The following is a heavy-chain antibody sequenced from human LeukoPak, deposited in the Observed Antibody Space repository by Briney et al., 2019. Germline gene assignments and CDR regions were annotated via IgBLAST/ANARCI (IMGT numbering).Heavy chain of an antibody. Sequence: GGSLRLSCAASEFTFSNYAMSWVRQAPGKGLEWVSAISSSGGSTYYADSVKGRFSISRDNSKNTLYLQMNSLRAEDTAVYYCAKDTKFDPWGQGTLVTVSS. J-gene: IGHJ5*02. D-gene: IGHD3-3*01. CDR1: EFTFSNYA. CDR3: AKDTKFDP. CDR2: ISSSGGST. V-gene: IGHV3-23*01.